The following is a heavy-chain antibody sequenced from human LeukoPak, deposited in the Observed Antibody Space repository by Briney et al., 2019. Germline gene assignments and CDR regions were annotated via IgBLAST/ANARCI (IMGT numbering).Heavy chain of an antibody. J-gene: IGHJ4*02. V-gene: IGHV3-33*08. D-gene: IGHD1-26*01. CDR3: ARLSGSYLDY. Sequence: PGGSLRLSCAASGFTFSSNGMQWVRQAPGKGLEWVAVIWYDGSKKYYTDSVKGRFTVSRDNAKNTLYLQMNSLRAEDTAVYYCARLSGSYLDYWGQGTLVTVSS. CDR1: GFTFSSNG. CDR2: IWYDGSKK.